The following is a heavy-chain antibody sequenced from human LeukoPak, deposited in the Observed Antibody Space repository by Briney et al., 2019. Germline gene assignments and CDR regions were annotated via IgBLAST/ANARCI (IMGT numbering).Heavy chain of an antibody. Sequence: SVKVSCKASGGTFSSYAISWVRQAPGQGLEWMGRTIPILGIANYAQKFQGRVTITADKSTSTAYMELSSLRSEDTAVYYCAREERGLGYCSGGSCYFAFDIWGQGTMVTVSS. CDR2: TIPILGIA. CDR3: AREERGLGYCSGGSCYFAFDI. CDR1: GGTFSSYA. V-gene: IGHV1-69*04. D-gene: IGHD2-15*01. J-gene: IGHJ3*02.